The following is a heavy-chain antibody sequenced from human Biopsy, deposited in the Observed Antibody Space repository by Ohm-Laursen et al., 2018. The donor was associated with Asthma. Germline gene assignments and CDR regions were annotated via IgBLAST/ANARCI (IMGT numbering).Heavy chain of an antibody. CDR1: GGYIDSHDWS. CDR2: AHFSGST. D-gene: IGHD4-17*01. J-gene: IGHJ6*01. Sequence: SDTLSLTCTVSGGYIDSHDWSWCWIRQSPGKGLQWLGYAHFSGSTHYNPSLDRRIRMSVDTSKSQVSLSLTSVSAADTAVYFCARVRRYGDILFGMDVWGQGTTVTVSS. CDR3: ARVRRYGDILFGMDV. V-gene: IGHV4-30-4*02.